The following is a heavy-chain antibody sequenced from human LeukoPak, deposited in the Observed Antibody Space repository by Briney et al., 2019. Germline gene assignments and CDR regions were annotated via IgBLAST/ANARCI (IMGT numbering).Heavy chain of an antibody. V-gene: IGHV3-20*04. J-gene: IGHJ5*02. CDR3: ARLLYYYDSSGYYNWFDP. CDR1: GFSFDDYG. Sequence: GGSLRLSCAASGFSFDDYGMSWVRQAPGKGLEWVSGIYWNGDNTRYADSVKGRFTISRDNSKNTLYLQMNSLRAEDTAVYYCARLLYYYDSSGYYNWFDPWGQGTLVTVSS. D-gene: IGHD3-22*01. CDR2: IYWNGDNT.